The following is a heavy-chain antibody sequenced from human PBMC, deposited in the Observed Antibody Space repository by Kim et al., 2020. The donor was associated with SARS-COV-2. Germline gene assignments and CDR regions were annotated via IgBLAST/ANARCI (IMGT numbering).Heavy chain of an antibody. CDR1: GFTFGDYP. Sequence: GGSLRLSCTSSGFTFGDYPMSWVRQAPGKGLEWVGFIRSKDYGGTTEYDPSVKGRFTISRDDSKSIAYLQLNSLKTEDTAVYYFTKGWGDYWGQGTLVTV. V-gene: IGHV3-49*04. CDR3: TKGWGDY. D-gene: IGHD3-16*01. CDR2: IRSKDYGGTT. J-gene: IGHJ4*02.